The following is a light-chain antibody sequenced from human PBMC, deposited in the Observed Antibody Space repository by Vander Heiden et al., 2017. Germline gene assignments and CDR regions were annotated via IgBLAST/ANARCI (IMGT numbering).Light chain of an antibody. CDR2: AAS. V-gene: IGKV1-39*01. CDR3: QQSYSNPRMYT. CDR1: QSISSY. J-gene: IGKJ2*01. Sequence: IQMTQSPSSLSASVGDRVTITCRASQSISSYLNWYHQNPGKAPKLLIYAASSLQSGVPSRFSGSGSGTDFTLTISSLQPEDFATYYCQQSYSNPRMYTFGQGTKLEIK.